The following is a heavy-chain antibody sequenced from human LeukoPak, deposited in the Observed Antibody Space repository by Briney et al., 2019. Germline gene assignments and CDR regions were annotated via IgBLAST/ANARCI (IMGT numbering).Heavy chain of an antibody. D-gene: IGHD1-1*01. J-gene: IGHJ3*02. CDR2: ISASGDVT. CDR3: AKSLFTSATGTGRAFHI. Sequence: GGSLRLSCAAFGFSFSAYPMGWVRQAPGKGLQWLSGISASGDVTFHADRVKGRFAISRDNSKNTLYLQMTGLRAGDTAEYYCAKSLFTSATGTGRAFHIWGQGTMVTVSS. CDR1: GFSFSAYP. V-gene: IGHV3-23*01.